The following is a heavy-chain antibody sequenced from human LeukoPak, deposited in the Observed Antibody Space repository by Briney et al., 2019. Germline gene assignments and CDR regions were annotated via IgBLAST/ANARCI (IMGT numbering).Heavy chain of an antibody. D-gene: IGHD3-10*02. J-gene: IGHJ6*04. CDR3: AELGITMIGGV. Sequence: GGSLRLSCAASGFTFSSYAMHWVRQAPGKGLEWVAVISYDGSNKYYADSVKGRFTISGDISKNTLYLQMNSLRAEDTAVYYCAELGITMIGGVWGKGTTVTISS. V-gene: IGHV3-30*04. CDR1: GFTFSSYA. CDR2: ISYDGSNK.